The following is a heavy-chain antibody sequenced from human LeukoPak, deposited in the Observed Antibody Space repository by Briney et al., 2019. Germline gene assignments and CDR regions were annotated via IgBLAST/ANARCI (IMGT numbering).Heavy chain of an antibody. CDR3: TRILLKWELPGSDAFDI. Sequence: PGGSLRLSCAASGFTFSSYWMHWVRQAPGKGLVWVGFIRSKAYGATTEYAASLKDRFTISRDDSKSIAYLQVNSLKTEDTAVYYCTRILLKWELPGSDAFDIWGEGTMVTVSS. J-gene: IGHJ3*02. D-gene: IGHD1-26*01. V-gene: IGHV3-49*04. CDR1: GFTFSSYW. CDR2: IRSKAYGATT.